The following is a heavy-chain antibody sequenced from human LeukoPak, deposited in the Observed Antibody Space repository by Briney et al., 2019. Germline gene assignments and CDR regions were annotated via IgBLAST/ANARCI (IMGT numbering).Heavy chain of an antibody. Sequence: GRSLRLSCAASGFTFSSYAMHWVRQAPGKGLEWVAVISYDGSNKYYADSVKGRFTISRDNSKNTLYLQMSSLRAEDTAVYYCARGTEHSPGYFDYWGQGTLVTVSS. D-gene: IGHD3/OR15-3a*01. CDR1: GFTFSSYA. CDR2: ISYDGSNK. J-gene: IGHJ4*02. V-gene: IGHV3-30*15. CDR3: ARGTEHSPGYFDY.